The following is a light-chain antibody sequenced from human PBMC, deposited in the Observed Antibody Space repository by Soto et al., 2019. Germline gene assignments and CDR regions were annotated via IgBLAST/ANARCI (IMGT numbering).Light chain of an antibody. CDR3: CSYTTSNTFV. CDR2: HVT. Sequence: QSALTQPASVSGSLGQSITISCSGTSSDVGAYNYVSWYQQYPGKAPKLMIYHVTDRPSGVSNRFSGSKSGNTASLTFSWLQAEDEADYYCCSYTTSNTFVFGTGTKVTVL. J-gene: IGLJ1*01. CDR1: SSDVGAYNY. V-gene: IGLV2-14*01.